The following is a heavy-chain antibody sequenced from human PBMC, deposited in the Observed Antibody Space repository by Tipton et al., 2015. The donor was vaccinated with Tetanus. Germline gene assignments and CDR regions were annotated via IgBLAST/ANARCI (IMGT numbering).Heavy chain of an antibody. CDR2: VSYSGRT. D-gene: IGHD5-24*01. J-gene: IGHJ4*02. CDR1: GGSARSGDYS. Sequence: TLSLTCTVSGGSARSGDYSWNWIRQPPGKGLEWLAYVSYSGRTNSNYSLKSRITISQDTSKNQFSLRLTSVTAADTAVYYCARGITDGYNRRLDYWGQGTLVTVSS. CDR3: ARGITDGYNRRLDY. V-gene: IGHV4-61*08.